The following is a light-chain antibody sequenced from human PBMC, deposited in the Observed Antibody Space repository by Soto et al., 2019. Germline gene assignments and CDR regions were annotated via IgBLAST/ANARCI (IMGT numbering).Light chain of an antibody. V-gene: IGLV2-11*01. CDR1: ITDVGKYNY. CDR2: DVT. Sequence: QSALTQPRSVSGSPGQSVTISCTGTITDVGKYNYVSWYQQHPGKAPKLLMYDVTQRPSGVPDRFSGSKSGNTASLTISGLQAEDEADYYCCSYAGSYTYVFGVGTKVTV. CDR3: CSYAGSYTYV. J-gene: IGLJ1*01.